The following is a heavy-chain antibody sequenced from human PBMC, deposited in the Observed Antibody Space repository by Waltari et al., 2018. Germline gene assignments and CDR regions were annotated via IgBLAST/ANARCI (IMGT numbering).Heavy chain of an antibody. V-gene: IGHV3-48*03. CDR1: GFTFSSYE. Sequence: EVQLVESGGGLVQPGGSLRLSCAASGFTFSSYEMNWVRQAPGKGLEWVSYISSSGSTIYYADSVKGRFTISRDNAKNSLYLQMNSLRAEDTAVYYCAKDVGGIAVALGAFDIWGQGTMVTVSS. CDR3: AKDVGGIAVALGAFDI. CDR2: ISSSGSTI. D-gene: IGHD6-19*01. J-gene: IGHJ3*02.